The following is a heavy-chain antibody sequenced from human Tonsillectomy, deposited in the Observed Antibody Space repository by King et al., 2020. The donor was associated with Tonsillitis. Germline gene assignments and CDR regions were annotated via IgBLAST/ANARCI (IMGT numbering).Heavy chain of an antibody. J-gene: IGHJ4*02. V-gene: IGHV4-39*01. CDR3: ASDRPGNDFDY. Sequence: QLQESGPGLVKPSETLSLTCTVSGDSTSSSSSYWGWGWIRQPPGKGLEWGATINHTGVPLHNPSLKGRVTMSADTSKNQFSLRLTSLTAADTAVYYCASDRPGNDFDYWGQGILVTVSS. D-gene: IGHD1-1*01. CDR1: GDSTSSSSSY. CDR2: INHTGVP.